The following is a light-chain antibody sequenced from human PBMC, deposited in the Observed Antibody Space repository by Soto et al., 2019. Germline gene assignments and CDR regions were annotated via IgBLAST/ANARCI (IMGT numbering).Light chain of an antibody. CDR3: QQYASSWT. V-gene: IGKV3-20*01. CDR1: QSVSSSY. CDR2: GAS. Sequence: EIVLTQSPGTLSLSPGERATLSFRASQSVSSSYLAWYQQKPGQAPRLLIYGASSTATGIPDRFSGSGSGTDFPLTISRLEPEDFAVYYCQQYASSWTFGQGTKVEIK. J-gene: IGKJ1*01.